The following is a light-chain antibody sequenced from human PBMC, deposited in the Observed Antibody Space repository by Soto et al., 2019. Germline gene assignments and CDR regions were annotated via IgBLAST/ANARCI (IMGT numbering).Light chain of an antibody. Sequence: QSALTQPASVSGSPGQSITISCTGTSSDAGGYDYVSWYQQHPGKAPKLMIYGVSNRPSGVSNRFSGSKSGNTASLTISGLQAEDEADYYCSSYTNSITHVFGGGTKVTVL. CDR2: GVS. CDR3: SSYTNSITHV. V-gene: IGLV2-14*03. J-gene: IGLJ3*02. CDR1: SSDAGGYDY.